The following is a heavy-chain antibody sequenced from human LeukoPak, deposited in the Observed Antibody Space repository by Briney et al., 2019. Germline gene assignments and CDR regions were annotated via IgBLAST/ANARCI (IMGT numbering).Heavy chain of an antibody. D-gene: IGHD3-22*01. CDR1: GGSISSYY. J-gene: IGHJ4*02. CDR3: ARAYYDSSGYPDSLDY. V-gene: IGHV4-59*08. Sequence: SETLSLTCTVSGGSISSYYWSWIRQPPGKGLEWIGYIYYSGSTNYNPSLKSRVTISVDTSKNQFSLKLSSVTAADTAVYYCARAYYDSSGYPDSLDYWGQGTLVTVSS. CDR2: IYYSGST.